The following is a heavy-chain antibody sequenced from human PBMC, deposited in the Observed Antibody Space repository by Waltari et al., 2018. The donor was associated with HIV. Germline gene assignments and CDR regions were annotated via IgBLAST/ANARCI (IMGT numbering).Heavy chain of an antibody. J-gene: IGHJ3*02. CDR1: GGSISSYY. CDR3: AREDVDIVATIRGFDI. V-gene: IGHV4-59*01. CDR2: IYYSGST. Sequence: QVQLQESGPGLAKPSETMSLTCTVSGGSISSYYWCLLRQPSGKGLEWIGYIYYSGSTNYNPSLKSRVTISVDTSKNQFSLKLSSVTAADTAVYYCAREDVDIVATIRGFDIWGQGTMVTVSS. D-gene: IGHD5-12*01.